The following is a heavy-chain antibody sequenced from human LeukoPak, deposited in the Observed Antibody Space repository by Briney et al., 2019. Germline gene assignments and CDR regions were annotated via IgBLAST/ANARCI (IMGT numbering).Heavy chain of an antibody. J-gene: IGHJ6*02. Sequence: GQSQKISCKGSGYSSTSYWIGWVRKMPGKGLGWMGIIYPGDSDTRYSTSFQGQATISADKSISTAYLQWRSLKASDTAMYYCSRHGDYGSPSAYGMDVWGQGTTVTVSS. CDR3: SRHGDYGSPSAYGMDV. D-gene: IGHD3-16*01. V-gene: IGHV5-51*01. CDR2: IYPGDSDT. CDR1: GYSSTSYW.